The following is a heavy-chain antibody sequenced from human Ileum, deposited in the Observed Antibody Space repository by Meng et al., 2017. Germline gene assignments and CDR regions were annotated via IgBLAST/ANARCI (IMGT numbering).Heavy chain of an antibody. J-gene: IGHJ4*02. Sequence: QVHRQESGPGLGKPSGTLSLTCAVSGGFISTNHLWSWVRQPPGKGLEWIGEIHHGGSTNYNPSLKSRVVISIDNSKSQFSLELTSVTAADTAVYYCARRPRYDGSAYYPAFEYWGQGTLVTVSS. V-gene: IGHV4-4*02. CDR2: IHHGGST. D-gene: IGHD3-22*01. CDR3: ARRPRYDGSAYYPAFEY. CDR1: GGFISTNHL.